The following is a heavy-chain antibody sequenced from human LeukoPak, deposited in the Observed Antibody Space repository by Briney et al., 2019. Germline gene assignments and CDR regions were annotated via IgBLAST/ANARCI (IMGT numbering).Heavy chain of an antibody. V-gene: IGHV3-74*01. CDR2: IKPDGSDT. J-gene: IGHJ4*02. Sequence: GGSLRLSCGASGFTFTTHWIHWVRQAPGKGREWVSRIKPDGSDTNYADSVKGRFTISRDNAKNTVYLQMNGLRAEDTAVYYCTRGKYGGYFIDYWGQGTLVTVSS. CDR1: GFTFTTHW. D-gene: IGHD5-12*01. CDR3: TRGKYGGYFIDY.